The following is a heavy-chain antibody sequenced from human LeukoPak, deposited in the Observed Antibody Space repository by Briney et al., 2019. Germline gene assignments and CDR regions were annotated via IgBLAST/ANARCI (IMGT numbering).Heavy chain of an antibody. CDR2: IYYSGST. Sequence: SETLSLTCTVSGGSISSSSYYWGWIRQPPGKGLEWIGSIYYSGSTYYNPSLKSRVTISVDTSKNQFSLKLSSVTAADTAVYYCARVDSGSYYGDYYYCMDVWGKGTTVTVSS. CDR1: GGSISSSSYY. V-gene: IGHV4-39*07. D-gene: IGHD1-26*01. J-gene: IGHJ6*03. CDR3: ARVDSGSYYGDYYYCMDV.